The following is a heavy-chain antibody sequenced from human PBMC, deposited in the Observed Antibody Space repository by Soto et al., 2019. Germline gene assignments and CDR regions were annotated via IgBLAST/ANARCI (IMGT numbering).Heavy chain of an antibody. J-gene: IGHJ4*02. Sequence: SETLSLTCTVSGGSISSGGYYWSWIRQHPGKGLEWIGYIYYSGSTYYNPSLKSRVTISVDTSKNQFSLKLSSVTAADTAVYYCARGDFDWFRRYYFDYWGQGTLVTVSS. D-gene: IGHD3-9*01. CDR1: GGSISSGGYY. CDR3: ARGDFDWFRRYYFDY. V-gene: IGHV4-31*03. CDR2: IYYSGST.